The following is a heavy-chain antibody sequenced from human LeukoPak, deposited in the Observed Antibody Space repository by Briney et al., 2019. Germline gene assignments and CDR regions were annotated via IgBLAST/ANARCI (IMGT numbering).Heavy chain of an antibody. CDR2: MSYDGSNK. V-gene: IGHV3-30*03. Sequence: GGSLRLSCAASGFTFSSYGMHWVRQAPGTGLEWVAAMSYDGSNKYYADSVKGRFTLSGDNSKNTLYLQMNSLRAEDTALYFCAREGRSGYYYFDYWGQGTLVTVSS. J-gene: IGHJ4*02. CDR3: AREGRSGYYYFDY. CDR1: GFTFSSYG. D-gene: IGHD3-3*01.